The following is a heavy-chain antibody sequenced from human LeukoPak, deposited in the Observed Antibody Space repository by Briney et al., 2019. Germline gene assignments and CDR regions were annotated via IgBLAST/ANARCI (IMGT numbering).Heavy chain of an antibody. D-gene: IGHD1-20*01. V-gene: IGHV3-23*01. Sequence: GGSLRLSCAASGFTFSSYGMHWVRQTPGKGLEWVSAITGGGGNTYYADSVKGRFTISRDNSKNTLYLQMNSLRVEDTAVYYCARDSPVLTYWGQGTLVTVSS. J-gene: IGHJ4*02. CDR1: GFTFSSYG. CDR2: ITGGGGNT. CDR3: ARDSPVLTY.